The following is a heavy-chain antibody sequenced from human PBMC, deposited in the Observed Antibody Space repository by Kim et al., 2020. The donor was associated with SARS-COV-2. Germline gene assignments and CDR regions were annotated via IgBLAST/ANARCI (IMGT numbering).Heavy chain of an antibody. CDR2: TKR. V-gene: IGHV3-7*01. Sequence: TKRNYADSVKGRFTITRDNAQNSLYLQMNSLTVEDTAIYYCAREDGTFDYWGQGILVTVSS. J-gene: IGHJ4*02. CDR3: AREDGTFDY.